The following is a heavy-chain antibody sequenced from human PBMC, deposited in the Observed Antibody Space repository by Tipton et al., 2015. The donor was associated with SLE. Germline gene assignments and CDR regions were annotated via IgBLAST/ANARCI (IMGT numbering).Heavy chain of an antibody. Sequence: TLSLTCAVYGGSFTGNYWSWIRQPPGKGLEWIGEINHGGNTNYNASLKSRVAISVDMSKNQFSLKLNSLTAADAAVYYRARVSYAYWYFDLWGRGTLVTVSS. CDR2: INHGGNT. J-gene: IGHJ2*01. CDR1: GGSFTGNY. CDR3: ARVSYAYWYFDL. V-gene: IGHV4-34*01. D-gene: IGHD2-2*01.